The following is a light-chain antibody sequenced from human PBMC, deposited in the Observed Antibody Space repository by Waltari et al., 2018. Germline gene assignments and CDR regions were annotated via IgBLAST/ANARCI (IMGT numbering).Light chain of an antibody. J-gene: IGKJ2*03. Sequence: EIVLTQSPPTLCLSPGERVTLSCRASQSVNNYLAWYQQKPGQAPRLLIYDASSRATGIPARFSGNGSGTDFTLTISSLEAEDFAVYYCQQRSIRPPAYSFGQGTRLEIK. CDR3: QQRSIRPPAYS. CDR1: QSVNNY. CDR2: DAS. V-gene: IGKV3-11*01.